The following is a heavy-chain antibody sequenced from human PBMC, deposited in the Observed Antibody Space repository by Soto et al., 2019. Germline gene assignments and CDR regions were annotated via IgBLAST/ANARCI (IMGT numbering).Heavy chain of an antibody. CDR1: GGSISSSSYY. CDR3: AREGNLGRWIQPLDS. Sequence: PSETLSLTCTVSGGSISSSSYYWAWVRQSPGKGLEWIGSVYYSGTTYYNPSLKSRVTISGDTSKNQFSLKLISVTTADTAVYFCAREGNLGRWIQPLDSWGQGTLVTVSS. V-gene: IGHV4-39*07. CDR2: VYYSGTT. D-gene: IGHD2-2*03. J-gene: IGHJ4*02.